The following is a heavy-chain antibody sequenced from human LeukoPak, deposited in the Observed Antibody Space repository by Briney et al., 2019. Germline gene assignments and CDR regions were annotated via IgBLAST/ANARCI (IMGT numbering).Heavy chain of an antibody. CDR3: ARATDYSSSWYVGYYYYGMDV. D-gene: IGHD6-13*01. CDR2: MNPNSGNT. V-gene: IGHV1-8*01. Sequence: ASVKVSCKASGYTFTSYDINWVRQATGQGLEWVGWMNPNSGNTGYAQKFQGRVTMTRNTSISTAYMELSSLRSEDTAVYYCARATDYSSSWYVGYYYYGMDVWGQGTTVTVSS. CDR1: GYTFTSYD. J-gene: IGHJ6*02.